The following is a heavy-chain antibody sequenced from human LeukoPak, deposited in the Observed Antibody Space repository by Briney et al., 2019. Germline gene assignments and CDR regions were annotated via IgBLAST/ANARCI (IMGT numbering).Heavy chain of an antibody. CDR2: IYHSGST. CDR1: GYSISSGYY. V-gene: IGHV4-38-2*02. Sequence: SETLSLTCTVSGYSISSGYYWGWIRQPPGKGLEWIGSIYHSGSTYYNPSLKSRVTISVDTSKNQFSLKLSSVIAADTAVYYCARVAYSSSGNWFDPWGQGTLVTVSS. D-gene: IGHD6-6*01. J-gene: IGHJ5*02. CDR3: ARVAYSSSGNWFDP.